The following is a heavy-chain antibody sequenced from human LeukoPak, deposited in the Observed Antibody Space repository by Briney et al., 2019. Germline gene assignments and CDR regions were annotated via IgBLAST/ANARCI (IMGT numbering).Heavy chain of an antibody. V-gene: IGHV4-4*07. J-gene: IGHJ6*02. CDR3: ARDEQQLVPRGMDV. CDR1: GGSISSYY. D-gene: IGHD6-13*01. CDR2: IYTSGST. Sequence: PETLSLTCTDSGGSISSYYCSWIRQPAGQGLEWIGRIYTSGSTNYNPSLNSRVTMSVDTSKNQFSLKLSSVTAADTAVYYCARDEQQLVPRGMDVWGQGTTVTVSS.